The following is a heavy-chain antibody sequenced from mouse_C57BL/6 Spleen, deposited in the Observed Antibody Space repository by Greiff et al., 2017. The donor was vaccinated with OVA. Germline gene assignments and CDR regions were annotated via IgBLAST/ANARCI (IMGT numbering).Heavy chain of an antibody. Sequence: EVQLVESGPELVQPGASVKMSCKASGYTFTDYNMHWVKQSHGKSLEWIGYINPNNGGTSSHQKFKGKGTLTVNKSSSTAYMELRSLTSEDSAVYYCARSRSNYDYWGQGTTLTVSS. J-gene: IGHJ2*01. D-gene: IGHD2-5*01. CDR2: INPNNGGT. CDR1: GYTFTDYN. CDR3: ARSRSNYDY. V-gene: IGHV1-22*01.